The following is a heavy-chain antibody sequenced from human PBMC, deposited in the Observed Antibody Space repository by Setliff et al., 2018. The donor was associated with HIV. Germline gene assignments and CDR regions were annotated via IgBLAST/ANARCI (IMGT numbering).Heavy chain of an antibody. Sequence: RASVKVSCKASGGTFGLYAINWVRQAPGQGLEWMGGIIPIFNTANYAQKFQGRVTITTDESTSTAYMELSSLRSEDTAVYYCARDRAHYYDSSGQMPFDIWGQGTMVTVSS. V-gene: IGHV1-69*05. CDR2: IIPIFNTA. D-gene: IGHD3-22*01. CDR3: ARDRAHYYDSSGQMPFDI. CDR1: GGTFGLYA. J-gene: IGHJ3*02.